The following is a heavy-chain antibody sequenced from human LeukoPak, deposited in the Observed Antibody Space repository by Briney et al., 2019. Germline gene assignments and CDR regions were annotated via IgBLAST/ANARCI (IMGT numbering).Heavy chain of an antibody. J-gene: IGHJ4*02. D-gene: IGHD3-22*01. CDR3: ARDLQFPHGMDSSGYVGY. CDR1: GFTFSSYA. CDR2: ISYDGSNK. V-gene: IGHV3-30*14. Sequence: GRSLRLSCAASGFTFSSYAMHWVRQAPGKGLEWVAVISYDGSNKYYADSVKGRFTISRDNSKNTLFLLMNTLRADDTAVYYCARDLQFPHGMDSSGYVGYWGQGTLVTVSS.